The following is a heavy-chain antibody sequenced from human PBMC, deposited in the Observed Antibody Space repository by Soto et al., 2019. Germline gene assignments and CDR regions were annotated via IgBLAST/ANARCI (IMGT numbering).Heavy chain of an antibody. Sequence: QLQLQESGPGLVKPSETLSLTCTVSGDSLSSTSYYWGWVRQPPGKGLEWIGSASYGGITYHNPSLKSRATMSIDTSKSHFSLKLTSVTAADTAVYYCGRHRRETGTYAQPLDYWGQGTLVTVSP. D-gene: IGHD1-1*01. V-gene: IGHV4-39*01. CDR1: GDSLSSTSYY. CDR3: GRHRRETGTYAQPLDY. J-gene: IGHJ4*02. CDR2: ASYGGIT.